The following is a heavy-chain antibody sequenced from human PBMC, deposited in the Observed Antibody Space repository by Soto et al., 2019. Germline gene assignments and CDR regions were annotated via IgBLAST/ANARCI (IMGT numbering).Heavy chain of an antibody. J-gene: IGHJ6*02. Sequence: SVKVSCKASGGTFSSYAISWVRQAPGQGLEWKGGIIPIFGTANYAQKFQGRVTITADESTSTAYMELSSLRSEDTAVYYCAREVLDCSSTSCYVVQSKAIYGMDVWGQGTTVTVSS. D-gene: IGHD2-2*01. CDR3: AREVLDCSSTSCYVVQSKAIYGMDV. CDR1: GGTFSSYA. CDR2: IIPIFGTA. V-gene: IGHV1-69*13.